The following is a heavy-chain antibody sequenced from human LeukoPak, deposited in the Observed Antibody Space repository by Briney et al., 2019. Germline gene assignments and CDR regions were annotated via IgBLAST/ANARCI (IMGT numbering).Heavy chain of an antibody. CDR1: VYTFTGYY. CDR3: ARANALYCSSTSCLFDY. J-gene: IGHJ4*02. V-gene: IGHV1-2*02. Sequence: ASVTVSCKASVYTFTGYYMHWVRQAPGQGLEWMAWINPNSGGTYYAQNFHDRITMTRDTSISTAYMELSRLRSDDTAIYYCARANALYCSSTSCLFDYWGQGTLVTVSS. CDR2: INPNSGGT. D-gene: IGHD2-2*01.